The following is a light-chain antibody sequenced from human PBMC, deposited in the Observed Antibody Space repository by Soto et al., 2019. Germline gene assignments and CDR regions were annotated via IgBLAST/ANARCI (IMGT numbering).Light chain of an antibody. CDR2: GAS. J-gene: IGKJ1*01. CDR3: QQYASRPWT. V-gene: IGKV3-20*01. Sequence: EIVLTQTPGTLSLSPGERATLSCRASRSVGRTYLAWYQQRPGQAPRLLLYGASSRASGIPDRFDGSGSGTDFTLTISRLEPEDFAVYYCQQYASRPWTFGQGTKVEIK. CDR1: RSVGRTY.